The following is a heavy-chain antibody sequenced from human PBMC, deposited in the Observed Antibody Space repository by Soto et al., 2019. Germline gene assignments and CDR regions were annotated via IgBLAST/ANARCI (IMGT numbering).Heavy chain of an antibody. CDR1: GFTLSTYW. J-gene: IGHJ4*02. D-gene: IGHD3-16*02. V-gene: IGHV3-7*02. CDR2: IKKDGSAK. Sequence: GGSLRLSCAASGFTLSTYWMSWVRQAPGKGLEWVANIKKDGSAKFYVDSVKGRFTISRDNAKNTLYLQMNSLRAEDTAVYYCASSLVTPFDYWGQGTLVTVSS. CDR3: ASSLVTPFDY.